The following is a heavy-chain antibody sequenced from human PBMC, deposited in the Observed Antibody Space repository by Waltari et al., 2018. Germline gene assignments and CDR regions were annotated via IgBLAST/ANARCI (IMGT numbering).Heavy chain of an antibody. Sequence: QVQLQESGPGLVKPSETLSLTCAVSGYSISSGYYWGWIRQPPGKGLEWIGSLYHSGSTYYNPSLKSRVTISVDTSKNQFSLKLSSVTAADTAVYYCARLEAAPSYYFDYWGQGTLVTVSS. V-gene: IGHV4-38-2*01. D-gene: IGHD1-1*01. J-gene: IGHJ4*02. CDR3: ARLEAAPSYYFDY. CDR1: GYSISSGYY. CDR2: LYHSGST.